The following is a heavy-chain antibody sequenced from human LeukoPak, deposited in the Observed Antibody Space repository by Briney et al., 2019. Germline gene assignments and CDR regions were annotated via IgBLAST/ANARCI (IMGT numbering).Heavy chain of an antibody. D-gene: IGHD3-10*01. Sequence: ASVKVSCKASGYTFTSYGISWVRQAPGQGLEWMGWISAYNGNTNYAQKLQGRVTMTTDTSTSTAYMELRSLRSDDTAVYYCARTPHNYYGSESDDYYYGMDVWGQGTTVTVSS. CDR3: ARTPHNYYGSESDDYYYGMDV. V-gene: IGHV1-18*01. J-gene: IGHJ6*02. CDR2: ISAYNGNT. CDR1: GYTFTSYG.